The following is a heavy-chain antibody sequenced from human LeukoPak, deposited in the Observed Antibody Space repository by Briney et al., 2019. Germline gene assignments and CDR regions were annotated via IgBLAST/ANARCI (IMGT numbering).Heavy chain of an antibody. J-gene: IGHJ4*02. Sequence: PSETPSLTCAVSGYSISSGFYWGWIRQPPGKGLEWIGSINHSGSTYYNPSLKSRVTISIDTSKNHFSLNLSFVTAADTAMYYCARGGNFAFWGQGTLVTVSS. CDR3: ARGGNFAF. CDR2: INHSGST. CDR1: GYSISSGFY. V-gene: IGHV4-38-2*01.